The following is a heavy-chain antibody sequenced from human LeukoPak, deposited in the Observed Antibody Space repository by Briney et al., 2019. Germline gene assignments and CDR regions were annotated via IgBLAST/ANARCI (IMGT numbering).Heavy chain of an antibody. D-gene: IGHD6-6*01. Sequence: PSETLSLTCTVSGGSISSYYWSWIRQPPGKGLEWIGYIYYSGNTNYNPSLKSRVTISVDTSKNQFSLKLSSVTAADTAVYYCARHTPYSSSIDYWGQGTLVTVSS. CDR2: IYYSGNT. CDR1: GGSISSYY. CDR3: ARHTPYSSSIDY. V-gene: IGHV4-59*08. J-gene: IGHJ4*02.